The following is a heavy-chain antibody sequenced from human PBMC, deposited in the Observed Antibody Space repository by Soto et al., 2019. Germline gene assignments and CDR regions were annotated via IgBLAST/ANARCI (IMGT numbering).Heavy chain of an antibody. V-gene: IGHV3-53*01. D-gene: IGHD1-1*01. Sequence: DVHLVESGVGLIQPGESLRLSSAAFGLTVSGKKYVAWVSQAPGKGLEWISALYDVDGTYYADSVKGRFTTSTDSSKTTVYLQMNGLRPDDTAVYYCASWHEREHAYDVWGRGTTVTVSS. CDR2: LYDVDGT. CDR3: ASWHEREHAYDV. CDR1: GLTVSGKKY. J-gene: IGHJ3*01.